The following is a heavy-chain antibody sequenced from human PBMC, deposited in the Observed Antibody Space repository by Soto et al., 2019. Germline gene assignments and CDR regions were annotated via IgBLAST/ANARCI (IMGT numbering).Heavy chain of an antibody. J-gene: IGHJ4*02. D-gene: IGHD2-15*01. Sequence: GGPLRLSCAASGFTFSGYSMNWVRQAPGKGLEWVSSISSSSGYIYYADSVKGRFTISRDNAKNSLYLQMNSLRAEDTAVYYCARHGGSHFDYWGQGTLVTVSS. V-gene: IGHV3-21*01. CDR1: GFTFSGYS. CDR3: ARHGGSHFDY. CDR2: ISSSSGYI.